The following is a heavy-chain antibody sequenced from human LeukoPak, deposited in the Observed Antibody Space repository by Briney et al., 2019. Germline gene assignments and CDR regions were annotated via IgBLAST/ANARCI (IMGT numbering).Heavy chain of an antibody. D-gene: IGHD3-10*01. CDR3: AKSYTYGSGSYYDY. J-gene: IGHJ4*02. CDR1: GFTFDDYA. CDR2: ISWNSGSI. Sequence: PGRSLRLSCAASGFTFDDYAMHWVRQAPGKGLEWVSGISWNSGSIGYADSVKGRFTISRDNAKNSLYLQMNSLRAEDTALYYCAKSYTYGSGSYYDYWGQGTLVTVSS. V-gene: IGHV3-9*01.